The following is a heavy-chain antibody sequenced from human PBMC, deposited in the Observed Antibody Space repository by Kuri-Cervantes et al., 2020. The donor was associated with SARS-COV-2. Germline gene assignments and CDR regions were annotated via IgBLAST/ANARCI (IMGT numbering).Heavy chain of an antibody. Sequence: SGPTLVKPTQTLTLTCTFSGFSLSTSGVGVGWIRQPPGKALEWLALIYWDDDKRYSPSLKSRLTITKDTSKSQVVLTMTNMDPVDTATYYCALTNYFDYGGSVFDVWGLGAKVTVSS. CDR2: IYWDDDK. D-gene: IGHD3-22*01. CDR3: ALTNYFDYGGSVFDV. CDR1: GFSLSTSGVG. V-gene: IGHV2-5*02. J-gene: IGHJ3*01.